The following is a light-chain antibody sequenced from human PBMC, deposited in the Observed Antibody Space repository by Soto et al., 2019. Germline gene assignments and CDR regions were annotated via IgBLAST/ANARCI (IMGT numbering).Light chain of an antibody. CDR2: EVS. V-gene: IGLV2-14*02. Sequence: QSALTQPASVSGSPGQSITISCTGTSSDVGSYNLVSWYQQHPGKAPKLMVYEVSNRPSGISNRFSGSKSGNTASLTISGLQADDEAEYYCSSYTSSSTYVFGSGTKVTVL. J-gene: IGLJ1*01. CDR1: SSDVGSYNL. CDR3: SSYTSSSTYV.